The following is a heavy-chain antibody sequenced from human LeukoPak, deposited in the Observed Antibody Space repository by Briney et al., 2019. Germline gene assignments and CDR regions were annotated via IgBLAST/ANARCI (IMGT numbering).Heavy chain of an antibody. D-gene: IGHD6-19*01. Sequence: GGSLRLSCAASGFTFNRYGMSWVRQAPGKGLEWVSAISGSGGSTYYADSVKGRFTISRDNSKNTLYLQMNSLRAEDTAVYYCAKKNSSGWYNTPFDYWGQEPWSPSPQ. CDR2: ISGSGGST. V-gene: IGHV3-23*01. CDR3: AKKNSSGWYNTPFDY. J-gene: IGHJ4*01. CDR1: GFTFNRYG.